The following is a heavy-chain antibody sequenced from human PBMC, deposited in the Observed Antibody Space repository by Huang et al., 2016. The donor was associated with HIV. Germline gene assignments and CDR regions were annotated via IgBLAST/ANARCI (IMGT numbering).Heavy chain of an antibody. CDR3: AAHGRIVGIPAAPLRFDP. CDR2: IYLSGTT. CDR1: GGCISSSSYY. D-gene: IGHD6-13*01. J-gene: IGHJ5*02. V-gene: IGHV4-39*01. Sequence: QLHLQESGPGLVKPSETLSLTCTVSGGCISSSSYYWGWIRQPPGKGLEWIGSIYLSGTTYYNPSLKSRVTISVETSRTQFSLKLSSVTAADTAVYYCAAHGRIVGIPAAPLRFDPWGQGTLVTVSS.